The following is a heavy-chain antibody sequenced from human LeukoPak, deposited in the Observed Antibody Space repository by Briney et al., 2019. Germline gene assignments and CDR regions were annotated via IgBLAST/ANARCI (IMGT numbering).Heavy chain of an antibody. CDR3: ASGPWELDY. V-gene: IGHV4-59*08. CDR2: IDKTGSI. Sequence: SETLSLTCTVSGGSIGTYDWGWIRQSPGKGLEWIGYIDKTGSIYYNPSLCSRVTMSEDTSRKHFSLKLDSVTAADTAIYYCASGPWELDYWGQGTLVTVSS. J-gene: IGHJ4*02. D-gene: IGHD1-26*01. CDR1: GGSIGTYD.